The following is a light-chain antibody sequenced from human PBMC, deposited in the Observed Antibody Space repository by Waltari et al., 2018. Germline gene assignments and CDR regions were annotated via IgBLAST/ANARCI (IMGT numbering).Light chain of an antibody. Sequence: DIHLTQSPSSLSASVGDRVTITCRASQGINNYLSWYQQKPGKAPKRLIYYISTLESGVPSRFSGSGSGTDYSFTISSLQPEDIATYYCQQHDNLPLTFSGGTKVEI. CDR1: QGINNY. J-gene: IGKJ4*01. CDR2: YIS. CDR3: QQHDNLPLT. V-gene: IGKV1-33*01.